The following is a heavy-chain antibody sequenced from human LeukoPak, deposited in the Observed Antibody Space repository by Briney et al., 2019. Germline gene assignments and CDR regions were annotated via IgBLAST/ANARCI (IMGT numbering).Heavy chain of an antibody. CDR3: ARVELAYYYGSGSYFDY. CDR1: GYSISSGYY. CDR2: IYYSGST. J-gene: IGHJ4*02. Sequence: SETLSLTCTVSGYSISSGYYWGWIRQPPGKGLEWIGSIYYSGSTYYNPSLKSRVTISVDTSKNQFSLKLSSVTAADTAVYYCARVELAYYYGSGSYFDYWGQGTLVTVSS. V-gene: IGHV4-38-2*02. D-gene: IGHD3-10*01.